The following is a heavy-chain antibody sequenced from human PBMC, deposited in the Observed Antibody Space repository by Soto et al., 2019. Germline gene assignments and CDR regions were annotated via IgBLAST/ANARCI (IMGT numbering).Heavy chain of an antibody. J-gene: IGHJ4*02. Sequence: QLQLQESGPGLVRPSETLSLTCTVSGGSIDTNLYYWSWIRQPPGRGLEWIGTIYYSGTTDYNPSLQSLVTLSVDSSKKQFSLTMSPVTAADPAVYFCVSPRALYYYGDYTDYFYFDYWGQGTLVTVSS. D-gene: IGHD4-17*01. CDR1: GGSIDTNLYY. CDR2: IYYSGTT. CDR3: VSPRALYYYGDYTDYFYFDY. V-gene: IGHV4-39*01.